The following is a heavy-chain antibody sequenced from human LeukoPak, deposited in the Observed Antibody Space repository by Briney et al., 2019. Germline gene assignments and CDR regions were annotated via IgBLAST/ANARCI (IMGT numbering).Heavy chain of an antibody. CDR2: ISSSGSTI. D-gene: IGHD6-25*01. CDR3: ATGASGFDH. Sequence: PGGSLRLSCAASGFPFSSYSMNWVRQAPGKGLEWVSYISSSGSTIYYADSVKGRFTISRDNSKNTLYLQMNSLRAEDTAVYYCATGASGFDHWGQGTLVTVSS. CDR1: GFPFSSYS. V-gene: IGHV3-48*01. J-gene: IGHJ4*02.